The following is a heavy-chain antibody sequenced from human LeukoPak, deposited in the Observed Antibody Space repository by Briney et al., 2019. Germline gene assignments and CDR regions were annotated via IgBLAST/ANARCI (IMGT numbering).Heavy chain of an antibody. J-gene: IGHJ5*02. Sequence: GASVKVSFKASGYTFTIYDINWVRQATGQGLEWMGWMNPNSDNTGYAQKFQGRVTMTRNTSISTAYMELSSLRSEDTAVYYCARGGYYYDSSGYYSDDPWGQGTLVTVSS. CDR1: GYTFTIYD. CDR3: ARGGYYYDSSGYYSDDP. CDR2: MNPNSDNT. D-gene: IGHD3-22*01. V-gene: IGHV1-8*01.